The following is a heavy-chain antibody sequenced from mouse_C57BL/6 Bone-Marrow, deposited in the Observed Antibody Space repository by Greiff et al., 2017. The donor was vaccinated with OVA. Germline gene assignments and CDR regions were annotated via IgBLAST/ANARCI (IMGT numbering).Heavy chain of an antibody. CDR3: ARFPGYYDYDVGAMDY. CDR1: GYSFTGYF. D-gene: IGHD2-4*01. V-gene: IGHV1-20*01. Sequence: EVQLQQSGPELVEPGDSVKISCKASGYSFTGYFMNWVMQSPGKSLEWIGRINPYNGDTFYNQKFKGKATLTVDKSSRTAHMELRSLTSEDSAVYYCARFPGYYDYDVGAMDYWGQGTSVTVSS. CDR2: INPYNGDT. J-gene: IGHJ4*01.